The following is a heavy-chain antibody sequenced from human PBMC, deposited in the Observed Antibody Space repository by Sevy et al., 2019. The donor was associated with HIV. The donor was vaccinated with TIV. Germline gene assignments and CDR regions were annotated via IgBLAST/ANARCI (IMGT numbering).Heavy chain of an antibody. J-gene: IGHJ4*02. CDR1: GGSISSYY. V-gene: IGHV4-59*01. D-gene: IGHD6-19*01. Sequence: SETLSLTCTVSGGSISSYYWSWIRQPPGKGLEWIGYIYYSGSTNYNPSLKSRVTISVDTSKNQFSLKLSSVTAADTAVYYCARDRLDLDYWGQGTLVTVSS. CDR3: ARDRLDLDY. CDR2: IYYSGST.